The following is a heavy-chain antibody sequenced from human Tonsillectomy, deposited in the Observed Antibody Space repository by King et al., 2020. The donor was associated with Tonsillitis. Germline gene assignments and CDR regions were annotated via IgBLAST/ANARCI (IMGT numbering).Heavy chain of an antibody. CDR3: ARDTYYSDNTYDY. CDR1: GFMFSDFY. Sequence: VQLVESGGGLVKPGGSLRLSCAASGFMFSDFYMSWIRQAPGKGLEWVSYISSRDANTYYADSVKGRFTISRDNAKNSLYLQMNSLRAEDTAVYYCARDTYYSDNTYDYWGQGTLVTVSS. CDR2: ISSRDANT. V-gene: IGHV3-11*01. J-gene: IGHJ4*02. D-gene: IGHD3-22*01.